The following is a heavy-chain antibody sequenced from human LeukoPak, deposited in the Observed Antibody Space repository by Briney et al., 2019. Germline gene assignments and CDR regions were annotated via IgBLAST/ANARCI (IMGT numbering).Heavy chain of an antibody. CDR3: ARVSGPGMNEYYHL. V-gene: IGHV3-74*01. CDR2: INDDGSFR. D-gene: IGHD3-10*01. J-gene: IGHJ1*01. CDR1: GITFSGAW. Sequence: PGGSLRLLCAASGITFSGAWMHWVRQSPGKGLVWVSRINDDGSFRRYANSVKGRFTISRDNAKNTLFLQMDSLRAEDTAVYYCARVSGPGMNEYYHLWGQGTLVTVSS.